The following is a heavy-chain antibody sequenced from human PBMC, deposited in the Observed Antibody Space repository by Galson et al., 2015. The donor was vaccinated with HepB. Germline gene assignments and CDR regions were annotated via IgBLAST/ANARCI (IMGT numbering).Heavy chain of an antibody. D-gene: IGHD5-12*01. J-gene: IGHJ5*02. CDR1: GGTFSSYT. V-gene: IGHV1-69*02. CDR2: IIPILGIA. Sequence: SVKVSCKASGGTFSSYTISWVRQAPGQGLEWMGRIIPILGIANYAQKFQGRVTITADKSTSTAYMELSSLRSEDTAVYYCARSIVATIWDWFDPWGQGTLVTVSS. CDR3: ARSIVATIWDWFDP.